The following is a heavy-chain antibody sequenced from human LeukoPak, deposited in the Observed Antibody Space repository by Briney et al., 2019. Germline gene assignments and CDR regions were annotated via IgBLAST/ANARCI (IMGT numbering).Heavy chain of an antibody. V-gene: IGHV3-7*01. CDR2: IKQDGSEE. J-gene: IGHJ4*02. D-gene: IGHD3-22*01. CDR1: GFTFSSYW. CDR3: ASYNYYDSSGYPDY. Sequence: GGSLGLSCAASGFTFSSYWMSWVRQAPGKGLEWVANIKQDGSEEYYVDSVKGRSTISRDNAKNSLYLQMNSLRAEDTAVYYCASYNYYDSSGYPDYWGQGTLVTVSS.